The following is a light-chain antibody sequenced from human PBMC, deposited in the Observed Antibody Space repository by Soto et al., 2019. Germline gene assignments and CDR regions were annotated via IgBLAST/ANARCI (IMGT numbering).Light chain of an antibody. CDR3: CSYAGRNTVR. CDR2: DVR. J-gene: IGLJ2*01. CDR1: SSNIGAGYD. V-gene: IGLV1-40*01. Sequence: QAVVTQPPSVSGAPGQRVTISCTGSSSNIGAGYDVHWYQQLPGTAPKLMIYDVRERPSGVPARFSGSKSGNTASLTISGLQAEDEADYYCCSYAGRNTVRFGGGTKLTVL.